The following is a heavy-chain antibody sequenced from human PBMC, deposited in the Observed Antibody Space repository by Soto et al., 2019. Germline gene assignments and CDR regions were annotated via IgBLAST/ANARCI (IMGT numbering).Heavy chain of an antibody. D-gene: IGHD3-22*01. CDR2: ISSSSSTI. J-gene: IGHJ6*02. V-gene: IGHV3-48*02. CDR3: AREEEYYYDSSGSPGMDV. Sequence: GGSLRLSCAASGFTFSSYSMNWVRQAPGKGLEWVSYISSSSSTIYYADSVKGRFTISRDNAKKSLYLQMNSLRDEDTAVYYCAREEEYYYDSSGSPGMDVWGQGTTVTVSS. CDR1: GFTFSSYS.